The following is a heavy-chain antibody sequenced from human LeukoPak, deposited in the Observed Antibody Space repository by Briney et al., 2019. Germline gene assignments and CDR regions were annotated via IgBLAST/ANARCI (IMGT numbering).Heavy chain of an antibody. V-gene: IGHV3-30*04. CDR3: ARDRSSSWCIDY. J-gene: IGHJ4*02. Sequence: GRSLRLSCAASGFTFSSYAMHWVRQAPGKGLEWVAVISYDGSNKYYADSVKGRFTISRDSSKNTLYLQMNSLRAEDTAVYYCARDRSSSWCIDYWGQGTLVTVSS. D-gene: IGHD6-13*01. CDR1: GFTFSSYA. CDR2: ISYDGSNK.